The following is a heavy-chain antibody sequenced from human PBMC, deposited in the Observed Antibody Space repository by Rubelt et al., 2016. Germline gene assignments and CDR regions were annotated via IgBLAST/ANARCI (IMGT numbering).Heavy chain of an antibody. J-gene: IGHJ4*02. V-gene: IGHV4-59*08. D-gene: IGHD3-10*01. CDR1: GGSISGYY. CDR3: ARLKAVRIETVDS. CDR2: IHYSGTT. Sequence: QVQLQESGPGLVKPSETLSLACTVSGGSISGYYWGWVRQPPGKGLEWIGYIHYSGTTRYNPSFKSRITISVDTSKNQFSLKLGSVTAAGTAVYYCARLKAVRIETVDSWGQGTLVTVSS.